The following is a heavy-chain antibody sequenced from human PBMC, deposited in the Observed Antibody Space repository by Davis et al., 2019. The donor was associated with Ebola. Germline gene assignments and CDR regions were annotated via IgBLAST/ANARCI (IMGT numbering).Heavy chain of an antibody. CDR2: INPSGGST. D-gene: IGHD3-22*01. Sequence: AASVKVSCKASGYTFTSYFMHWVRQAPGQGLEWMGIINPSGGSTSYAQKFQGRVTMTRDTSTSTAHMELSSLRSEDTAVYYCAKDGPVPNYYPSSGYSLAIDHWGRGTVVTVSS. J-gene: IGHJ4*02. V-gene: IGHV1-46*01. CDR3: AKDGPVPNYYPSSGYSLAIDH. CDR1: GYTFTSYF.